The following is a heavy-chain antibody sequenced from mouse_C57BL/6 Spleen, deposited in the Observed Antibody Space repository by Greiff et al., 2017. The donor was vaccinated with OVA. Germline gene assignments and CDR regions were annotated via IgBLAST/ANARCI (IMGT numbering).Heavy chain of an antibody. CDR1: GYSFTDYN. CDR2: INPNYGTT. CDR3: AGSQATGGTWFAY. Sequence: VQLQQSGPELVKPGASVKISCKASGYSFTDYNMNWVKQSNGKSLEWIGVINPNYGTTSYNQQFKGKATLTVDQSSSTAYMQLNSLTSEDSAVYYCAGSQATGGTWFAYWGQGTLVTVSA. D-gene: IGHD3-2*02. V-gene: IGHV1-39*01. J-gene: IGHJ3*01.